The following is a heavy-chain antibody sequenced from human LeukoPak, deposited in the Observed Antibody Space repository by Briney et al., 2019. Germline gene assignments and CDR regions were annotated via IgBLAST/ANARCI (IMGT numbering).Heavy chain of an antibody. CDR3: ASEDSSGYYAPYYYYGMDV. CDR1: GGTFSSYA. V-gene: IGHV1-69*13. CDR2: IIPIFGTA. D-gene: IGHD3-22*01. Sequence: ASVKVSCKASGGTFSSYAISGVRQAPGQGLEWMGGIIPIFGTANYAQKFQGRVTITADESTSTAYMELSSLRSEDTAVYYCASEDSSGYYAPYYYYGMDVWGQGTTVTVSS. J-gene: IGHJ6*02.